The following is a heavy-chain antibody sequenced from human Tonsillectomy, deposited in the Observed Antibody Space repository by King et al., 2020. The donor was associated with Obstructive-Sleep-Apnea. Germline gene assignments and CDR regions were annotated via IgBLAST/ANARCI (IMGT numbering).Heavy chain of an antibody. J-gene: IGHJ4*02. CDR2: IYHSGST. Sequence: QLQESGPGLVKPSETLSLTCTVSGYSISSGYYWGWIRQPPGKGLEWIGSIYHSGSTYYNPSLKSRVTISVDTSQNQFSLKLSSVTAADTAVYYCASPREGWSIMRYWGQGTLVTVSS. V-gene: IGHV4-38-2*02. D-gene: IGHD3-16*01. CDR1: GYSISSGYY. CDR3: ASPREGWSIMRY.